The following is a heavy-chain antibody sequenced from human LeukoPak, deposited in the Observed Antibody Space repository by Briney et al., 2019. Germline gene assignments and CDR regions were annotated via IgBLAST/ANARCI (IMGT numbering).Heavy chain of an antibody. CDR3: ACSYYYGSGSYYYYGMDV. CDR2: ISAYNGNT. J-gene: IGHJ6*04. D-gene: IGHD3-10*01. Sequence: ASVKVSCKASGYTFTSYGISWVRQAPGQGQEWMGWISAYNGNTNYAQKLQGRVTMTTDTSTSTAYMELRSLRSDDTAVYYCACSYYYGSGSYYYYGMDVWGKGTTVTVSS. V-gene: IGHV1-18*04. CDR1: GYTFTSYG.